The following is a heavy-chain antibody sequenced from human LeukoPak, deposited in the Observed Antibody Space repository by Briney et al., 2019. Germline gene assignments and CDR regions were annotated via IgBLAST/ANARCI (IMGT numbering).Heavy chain of an antibody. J-gene: IGHJ4*02. Sequence: SETLSLTCAVYGGSFSGYYWSWIRQPPGKGLEWIGEINHSGSTNYNPSLKSRVAISVDTSKTQFSLKLSSVTAADTAAYYCARGRNYGGPPGYWGQGTLVTVSS. CDR3: ARGRNYGGPPGY. V-gene: IGHV4-34*01. CDR2: INHSGST. CDR1: GGSFSGYY. D-gene: IGHD4-23*01.